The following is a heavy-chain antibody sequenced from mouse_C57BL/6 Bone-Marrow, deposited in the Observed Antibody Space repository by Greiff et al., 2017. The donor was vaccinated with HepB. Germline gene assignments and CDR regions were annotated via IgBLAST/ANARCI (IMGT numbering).Heavy chain of an antibody. D-gene: IGHD2-4*01. CDR1: GFSFNTYA. Sequence: EVQGVESGGGLVQPKGSLKLSCAASGFSFNTYAMNWVRQAPGKGLEWVARIRSKSNNYATYYADSVKDRFTISRDDSESMLYLQMNNLKTEDTAMYYCVRPDDYDPFAYWGQGTLVTVSA. CDR2: IRSKSNNYAT. V-gene: IGHV10-1*01. CDR3: VRPDDYDPFAY. J-gene: IGHJ3*01.